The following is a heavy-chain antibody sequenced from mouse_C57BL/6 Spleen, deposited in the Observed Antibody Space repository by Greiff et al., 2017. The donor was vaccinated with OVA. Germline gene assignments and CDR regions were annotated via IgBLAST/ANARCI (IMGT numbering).Heavy chain of an antibody. CDR3: ARIYDGYAYYAMDY. D-gene: IGHD2-3*01. Sequence: QVQLQQSGAELARPGASVKLSCKASGYTFTSYGISWVKQRTGQGLEWIGEIYPRSGNTYYNEKFKGKATLTADKSSSTAYMELRSLTSEDSAVYFCARIYDGYAYYAMDYWGQGTSVTVSS. CDR1: GYTFTSYG. V-gene: IGHV1-81*01. J-gene: IGHJ4*01. CDR2: IYPRSGNT.